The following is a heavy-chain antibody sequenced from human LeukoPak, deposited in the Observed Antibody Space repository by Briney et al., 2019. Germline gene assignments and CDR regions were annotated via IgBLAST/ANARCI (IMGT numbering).Heavy chain of an antibody. J-gene: IGHJ3*02. CDR1: GYTFTSYD. Sequence: GASVKVSCKASGYTFTSYDITWVRQATGQGLEWMGWMNPNSGNTGYAQKFQGRVAMTRNTSISTAYMELSSLRSEDTAVYYCARGYYDSSGYYYDEGDAFDIWGQGTMVTVSS. D-gene: IGHD3-22*01. CDR2: MNPNSGNT. CDR3: ARGYYDSSGYYYDEGDAFDI. V-gene: IGHV1-8*01.